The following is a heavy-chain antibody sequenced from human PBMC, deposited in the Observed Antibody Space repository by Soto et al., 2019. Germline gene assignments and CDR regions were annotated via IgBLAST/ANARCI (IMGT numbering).Heavy chain of an antibody. D-gene: IGHD4-17*01. V-gene: IGHV3-33*01. J-gene: IGHJ6*02. Sequence: PGGSLRLSCAASGFTFSSYGMHWVRQAPGKGLEWVAVIWYDGSNKYYADSVKGRFTISRDNSKNTLYLQMNSLRAEDTAVYYCARDAIYGATAYYYYGMDVWGQGTTVTISS. CDR3: ARDAIYGATAYYYYGMDV. CDR2: IWYDGSNK. CDR1: GFTFSSYG.